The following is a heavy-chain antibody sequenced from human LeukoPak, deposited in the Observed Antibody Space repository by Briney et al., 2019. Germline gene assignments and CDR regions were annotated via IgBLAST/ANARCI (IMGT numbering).Heavy chain of an antibody. CDR2: IIPIFGTA. CDR1: GGTFSSYA. D-gene: IGHD2-21*01. CDR3: ARDVAIPPPKNYYYMDV. V-gene: IGHV1-69*05. J-gene: IGHJ6*03. Sequence: SVKVSCKASGGTFSSYAIRWVRQAPGQGVEWMGRIIPIFGTANYAQKFQGRGTITTDESTSTAYMELSSLRSEDTAVYYCARDVAIPPPKNYYYMDVWGKGTTVTVSS.